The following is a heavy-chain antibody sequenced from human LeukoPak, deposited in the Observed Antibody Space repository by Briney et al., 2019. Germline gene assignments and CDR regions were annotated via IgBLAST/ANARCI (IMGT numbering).Heavy chain of an antibody. CDR1: GYTFTSYG. CDR2: ITAYNGNT. J-gene: IGHJ4*02. Sequence: ASVKVSCKASGYTFTSYGINWVRQAPGQGLEWMGWITAYNGNTNYAQKLQGRVTMTADTSTSTAHMELTSLSSDDTAVYYCARDLQTFDYWGQGSLVTVSS. D-gene: IGHD4-11*01. CDR3: ARDLQTFDY. V-gene: IGHV1-18*01.